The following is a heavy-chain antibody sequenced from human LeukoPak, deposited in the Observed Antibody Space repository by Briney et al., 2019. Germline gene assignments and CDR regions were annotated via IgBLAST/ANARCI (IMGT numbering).Heavy chain of an antibody. J-gene: IGHJ4*02. D-gene: IGHD3-10*01. V-gene: IGHV4-39*01. CDR1: GGSISSSSYY. Sequence: PSETLSLTCTVSGGSISSSSYYWGWIRQPPGKGLEWIGSIYYSGITSYNPSLNGRVTISVDTSKNQFSLKLSSVTAADTAVYYCARQVGLLWFGEFQNQYYFDYWGQGTLVTVSS. CDR2: IYYSGIT. CDR3: ARQVGLLWFGEFQNQYYFDY.